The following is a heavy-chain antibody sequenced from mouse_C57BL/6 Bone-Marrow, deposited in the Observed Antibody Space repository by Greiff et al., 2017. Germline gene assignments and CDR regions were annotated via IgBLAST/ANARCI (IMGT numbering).Heavy chain of an antibody. J-gene: IGHJ2*01. V-gene: IGHV14-2*01. Sequence: EVQLQQSGAELVKPGASVKLSCTASGFNITDYYMHWVKQRTEQGLEWIGRIDPEDGETKYAPKFQGKATITADTSSNTAYLQLSSLTSEDTAVYYCARRDGTYYFDYWGQGTTLTASS. CDR2: IDPEDGET. CDR1: GFNITDYY. D-gene: IGHD2-3*01. CDR3: ARRDGTYYFDY.